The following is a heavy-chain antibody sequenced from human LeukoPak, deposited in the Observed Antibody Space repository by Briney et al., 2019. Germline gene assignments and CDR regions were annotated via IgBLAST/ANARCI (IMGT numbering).Heavy chain of an antibody. J-gene: IGHJ4*02. D-gene: IGHD3-9*01. CDR1: GFTVSSNY. CDR2: IYNGGST. Sequence: PGGSLRLSCAASGFTVSSNYMSWVRQAPGKGLEWVSDIYNGGSTYYADSVKGRFTISRDNSKNQLYLQMNSLRAEDTAVYYCARGSTDILTGYYYFDYWGEGTLVTVSS. CDR3: ARGSTDILTGYYYFDY. V-gene: IGHV3-66*01.